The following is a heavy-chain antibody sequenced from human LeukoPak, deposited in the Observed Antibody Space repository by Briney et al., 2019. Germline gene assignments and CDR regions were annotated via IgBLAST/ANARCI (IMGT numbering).Heavy chain of an antibody. CDR2: IYTSGST. CDR3: ARVSYYYDSSGYYDYYYMDV. D-gene: IGHD3-22*01. CDR1: GGSISSYY. Sequence: SETLSLTCTVSGGSISSYYWSWIRQPAGKGLEWIGRIYTSGSTNYNPSLKSRVTMSVDTSKNQFSLKLSSVTAADTAVYYCARVSYYYDSSGYYDYYYMDVWGKGTTVTVSS. J-gene: IGHJ6*03. V-gene: IGHV4-4*07.